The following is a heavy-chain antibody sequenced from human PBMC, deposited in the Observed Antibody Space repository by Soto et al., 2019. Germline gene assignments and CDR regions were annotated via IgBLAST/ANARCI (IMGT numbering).Heavy chain of an antibody. CDR3: ARVQYSGYDFKLAFDI. D-gene: IGHD5-12*01. CDR1: GYTFDNYA. CDR2: IHAGNGYT. V-gene: IGHV1-3*01. Sequence: QVQLVQSGAQVKKPGASVKIFGKASGYTFDNYALHWVRQAPGRRLEGMGWIHAGNGYTKYSQSFQGRVTITRDTSASTVHMDLSSLRSEDTAVYYCARVQYSGYDFKLAFDIWGQGTMVTVSS. J-gene: IGHJ3*02.